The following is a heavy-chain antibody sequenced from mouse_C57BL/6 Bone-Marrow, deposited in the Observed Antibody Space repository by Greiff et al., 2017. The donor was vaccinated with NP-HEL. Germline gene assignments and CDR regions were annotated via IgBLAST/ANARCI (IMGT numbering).Heavy chain of an antibody. CDR3: ARSPWLTPWFAY. J-gene: IGHJ3*01. CDR2: ISSGGSYT. V-gene: IGHV5-6*01. CDR1: GFTFSSYG. D-gene: IGHD4-1*01. Sequence: EVQGVESGGDLVKPGGSLKLSCAASGFTFSSYGMSWVRQTPDKRLEWVATISSGGSYTYYPDSVKGRFTISRDNAKNTLYLQMSSLKSEDTAMYYCARSPWLTPWFAYWGQGTLVTVSA.